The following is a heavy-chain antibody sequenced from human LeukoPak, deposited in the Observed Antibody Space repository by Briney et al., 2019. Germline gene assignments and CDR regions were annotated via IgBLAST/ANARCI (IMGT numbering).Heavy chain of an antibody. V-gene: IGHV4-39*01. CDR3: ARYQSILWELRVDALDI. J-gene: IGHJ3*02. D-gene: IGHD1-26*01. Sequence: SETLSLTCTVSGGSISSSSYYWGWIRQPPGKGLEWIGSIYYSGSTYYNPSLKSRVTISVDTSKNQFSLKLSSVTAADTAVYYCARYQSILWELRVDALDIWGQGTMVTVSS. CDR2: IYYSGST. CDR1: GGSISSSSYY.